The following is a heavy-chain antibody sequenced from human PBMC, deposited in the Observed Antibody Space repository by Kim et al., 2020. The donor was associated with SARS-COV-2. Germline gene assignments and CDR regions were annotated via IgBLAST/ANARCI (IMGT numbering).Heavy chain of an antibody. Sequence: GGSLRLSCAASGFVFSDYYIDWVRQAPGKGLECVGRSRNKANRYSTDFAASVKGRFSFLRDNSKSIIYLQMNSLQAEDSAVYYCTRTIRFLDMDVWGQGTTVTVSS. D-gene: IGHD3-3*01. CDR1: GFVFSDYY. V-gene: IGHV3-72*01. CDR2: SRNKANRYST. CDR3: TRTIRFLDMDV. J-gene: IGHJ6*02.